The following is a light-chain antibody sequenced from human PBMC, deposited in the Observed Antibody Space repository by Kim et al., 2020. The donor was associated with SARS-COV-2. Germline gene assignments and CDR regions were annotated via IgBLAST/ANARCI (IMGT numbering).Light chain of an antibody. Sequence: RVTISCTGSSSNIGESYDVHWYQQLPGTAPKLLIYGNNNRPSGVPDRFSGSKSGTSASLAITGLQAEDEADYYCQSYDSSLSGVIFGGGTKVTVL. CDR3: QSYDSSLSGVI. J-gene: IGLJ2*01. V-gene: IGLV1-40*01. CDR2: GNN. CDR1: SSNIGESYD.